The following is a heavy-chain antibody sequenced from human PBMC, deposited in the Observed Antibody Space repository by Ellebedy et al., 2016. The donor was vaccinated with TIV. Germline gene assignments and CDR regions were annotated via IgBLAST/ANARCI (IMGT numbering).Heavy chain of an antibody. V-gene: IGHV4-59*12. D-gene: IGHD6-13*01. J-gene: IGHJ3*02. CDR2: IYYSGST. CDR3: ARDWIVAAGTEAFDI. Sequence: SETLSLTXTASGGSISSYYWSWIRQPPGKGLEWIGYIYYSGSTNYNPSLKSRVTISVDTSKNQFSLKLSSVTAADTAVYYCARDWIVAAGTEAFDIWGQGTMVTVSS. CDR1: GGSISSYY.